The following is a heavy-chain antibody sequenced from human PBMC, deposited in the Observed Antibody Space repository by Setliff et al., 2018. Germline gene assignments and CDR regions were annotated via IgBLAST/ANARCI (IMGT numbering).Heavy chain of an antibody. D-gene: IGHD3-3*01. J-gene: IGHJ4*02. CDR1: GGSFTNYY. Sequence: SETLSLTCTVYGGSFTNYYWGWIRQSPGKGLEWIGEINHSGSTNYNPSPKSRLTISVDASTNQFSLKLYSVTAADTAVYYCRYWSGYYNNDYWGQGTLVTSPQ. V-gene: IGHV4-34*01. CDR2: INHSGST. CDR3: RYWSGYYNNDY.